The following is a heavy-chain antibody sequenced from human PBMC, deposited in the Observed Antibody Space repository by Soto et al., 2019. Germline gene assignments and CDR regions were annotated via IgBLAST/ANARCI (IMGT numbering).Heavy chain of an antibody. D-gene: IGHD2-15*01. CDR3: ARNYGGGYCSGGSCYAYY. V-gene: IGHV3-30-3*01. J-gene: IGHJ4*02. Sequence: QVQLVESGGGVVQPGRSLRLSCAASGFTFSSYAMHWVRQAPGKGLEWVAVISYDGSNKYYADSVKGRFTISRDNSKNTLYLQMNGLRAEDTAVYYCARNYGGGYCSGGSCYAYYWGQGTLVTVSS. CDR1: GFTFSSYA. CDR2: ISYDGSNK.